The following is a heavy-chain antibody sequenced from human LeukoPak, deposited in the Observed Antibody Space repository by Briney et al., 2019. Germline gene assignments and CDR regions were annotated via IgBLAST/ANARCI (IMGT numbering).Heavy chain of an antibody. Sequence: GGSLRLSCAASGFTFTAYLIHWVRQAPGKGLEWVAVMSSDGNAMFYADSVKGRFTISRDNSKNTLYLQMNSLRAEGTAVYYCVRESEYYFDHSASFDYWGQGTLVTVSS. V-gene: IGHV3-30-3*01. J-gene: IGHJ4*02. CDR1: GFTFTAYL. D-gene: IGHD3-22*01. CDR3: VRESEYYFDHSASFDY. CDR2: MSSDGNAM.